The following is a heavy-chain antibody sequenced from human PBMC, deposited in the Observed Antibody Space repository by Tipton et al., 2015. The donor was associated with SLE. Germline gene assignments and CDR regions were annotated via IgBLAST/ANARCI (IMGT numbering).Heavy chain of an antibody. D-gene: IGHD3-10*01. V-gene: IGHV3-74*01. J-gene: IGHJ4*02. Sequence: GSLRLSCAVSGFTFSSYWMHWVRQAPGKGLVWVSRINSDGSTTTYADSVKGRFTISRDNAKNTLYLQMNSLRVEDTAVYYCARATGEAFDFWGQGTLVTVSS. CDR2: INSDGSTT. CDR3: ARATGEAFDF. CDR1: GFTFSSYW.